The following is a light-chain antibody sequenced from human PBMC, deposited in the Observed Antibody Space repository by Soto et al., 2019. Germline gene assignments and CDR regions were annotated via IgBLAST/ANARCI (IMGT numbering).Light chain of an antibody. CDR3: VQGTHGPWT. J-gene: IGKJ1*01. V-gene: IGKV2-30*01. CDR2: QVS. CDR1: QGLVYSDGNTF. Sequence: DVVMTQSPLSLSVTLGQPASISCRSSQGLVYSDGNTFLNWFHQRPGQSPRRLIYQVSNRDSGVPDRCSGSGAGTDYTLTISRVEAEDVGIYYCVQGTHGPWTFGQGTKVEIK.